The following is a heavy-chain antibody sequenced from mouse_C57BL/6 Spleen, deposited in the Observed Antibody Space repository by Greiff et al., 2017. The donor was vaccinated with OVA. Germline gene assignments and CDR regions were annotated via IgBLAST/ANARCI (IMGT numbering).Heavy chain of an antibody. CDR3: ARGGNYDWYFDV. D-gene: IGHD2-1*01. Sequence: QVQLQQPGAELVKPGASVKLSCKASGYTFTSYWMQWVKQRPGQGLEWIGEIDPSDSYTNYNQKFKGKATLTVDTSSSTAYMQLSSLTSEDSAVDYCARGGNYDWYFDVWGTGTTVTVSS. CDR2: IDPSDSYT. J-gene: IGHJ1*03. V-gene: IGHV1-50*01. CDR1: GYTFTSYW.